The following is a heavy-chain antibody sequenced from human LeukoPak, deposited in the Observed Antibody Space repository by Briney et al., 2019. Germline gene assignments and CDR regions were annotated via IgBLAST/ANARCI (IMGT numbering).Heavy chain of an antibody. D-gene: IGHD4-17*01. CDR3: ARAPDYGDYNDAFDI. J-gene: IGHJ3*02. CDR2: IYYSGST. Sequence: SETLSLTCTVSGYSISSGYYWGWIRQPPGKGLEWIGSIYYSGSTYYNPSLKSRVTISVDTSKNQFSLKLSSVTAADTAVYYCARAPDYGDYNDAFDIWGQGTMVTVSS. V-gene: IGHV4-38-2*02. CDR1: GYSISSGYY.